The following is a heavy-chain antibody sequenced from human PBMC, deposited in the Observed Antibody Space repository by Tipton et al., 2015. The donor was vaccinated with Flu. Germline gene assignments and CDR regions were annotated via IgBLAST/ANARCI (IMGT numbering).Heavy chain of an antibody. V-gene: IGHV4-38-2*02. J-gene: IGHJ2*01. Sequence: GLVKPSETLSLTCTVSGYSISSGYYWGWIRQPPGKGLEWIGSIYHNGSTYYNPSLKSRVTISVDTSKNQFSLKLSSVTAADTAVYYCARMEWTVTTPRYFDLWGRGSLVTVS. CDR1: GYSISSGYY. D-gene: IGHD4-17*01. CDR2: IYHNGST. CDR3: ARMEWTVTTPRYFDL.